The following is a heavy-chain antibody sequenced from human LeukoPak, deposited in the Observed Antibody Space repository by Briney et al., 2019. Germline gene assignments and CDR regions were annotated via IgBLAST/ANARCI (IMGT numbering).Heavy chain of an antibody. D-gene: IGHD4-23*01. V-gene: IGHV3-23*01. J-gene: IGHJ4*02. CDR1: GFTFNSYA. CDR2: ISGSAVST. Sequence: PGGSLRLSCAASGFTFNSYAMSWVRQAPGKGLEWVSAISGSAVSTYYADSVKGRFTISRDNSKNTLYLQMNSLRVEDTAVYYCAKAVPKAVVTPSFDYWGQGTLVTVSS. CDR3: AKAVPKAVVTPSFDY.